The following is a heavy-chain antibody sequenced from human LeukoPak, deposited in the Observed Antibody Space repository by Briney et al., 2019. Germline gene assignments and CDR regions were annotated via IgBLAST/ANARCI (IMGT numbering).Heavy chain of an antibody. CDR2: VSADGSST. CDR3: ARGPISSNPGT. J-gene: IGHJ5*02. CDR1: GCTFSTYW. V-gene: IGHV3-74*01. Sequence: PGGSLRLSCAASGCTFSTYWMHWVRQAPGKGLVWVSRVSADGSSTTYADSVKGRFTISRDNAKNTLYLQMNSLRVEDTAIYYCARGPISSNPGTWGQGTLVTVSS. D-gene: IGHD2-2*01.